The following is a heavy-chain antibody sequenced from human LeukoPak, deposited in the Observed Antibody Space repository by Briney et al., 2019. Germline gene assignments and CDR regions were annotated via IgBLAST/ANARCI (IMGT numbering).Heavy chain of an antibody. Sequence: GGSPRLSCAASGFTFSSYCMTWVRQAPGRGLEWVANIKQDGSEKYYVDSVKGRFTISRDNAKNSLFLQMNSLNAEDTAVYYCAGGLNRRARFDYWGQGTLVTVSS. CDR1: GFTFSSYC. V-gene: IGHV3-7*01. J-gene: IGHJ4*02. CDR3: AGGLNRRARFDY. D-gene: IGHD1-26*01. CDR2: IKQDGSEK.